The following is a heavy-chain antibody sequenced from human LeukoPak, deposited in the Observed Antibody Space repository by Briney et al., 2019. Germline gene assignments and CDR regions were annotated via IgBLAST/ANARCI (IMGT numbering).Heavy chain of an antibody. CDR3: ARGYSSGWYLFLYFDY. CDR1: GYTFTSYA. Sequence: GASVKVSCKASGYTFTSYAMHWVRQAPGQRLEWMGWINAGNGNTKYSQKFQGRVTITRDTSASTAYMELSSLRSEDTAVYYCARGYSSGWYLFLYFDYWGQGTLVTVSS. J-gene: IGHJ4*02. CDR2: INAGNGNT. D-gene: IGHD6-19*01. V-gene: IGHV1-3*01.